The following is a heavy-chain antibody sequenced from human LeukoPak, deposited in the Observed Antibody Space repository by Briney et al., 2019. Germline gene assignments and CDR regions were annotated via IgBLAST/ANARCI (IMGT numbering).Heavy chain of an antibody. D-gene: IGHD6-6*01. Sequence: GGTLRLSCAASGFTFSSHGMSWVRQAPGKGLEWVANIKQDGSEKDYVDSVKGRFTISRDNAKNSLYLQMNSLTAEDTAVYYCARESFAARWDWGQGTLVTVSS. J-gene: IGHJ4*02. CDR3: ARESFAARWD. V-gene: IGHV3-7*01. CDR1: GFTFSSHG. CDR2: IKQDGSEK.